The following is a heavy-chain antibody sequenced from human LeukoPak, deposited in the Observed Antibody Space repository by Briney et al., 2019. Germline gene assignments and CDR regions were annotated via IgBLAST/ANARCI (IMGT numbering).Heavy chain of an antibody. CDR2: IYSDGST. Sequence: GGSLRLSCAASGFSVSSNYITWVRQAPAKGLEWVSVIYSDGSTKYADSVKARFTISRDNSKNTVYLQMNSLRVEDTAVYYCARATFDNWGQGTLVTVSS. CDR3: ARATFDN. CDR1: GFSVSSNY. V-gene: IGHV3-53*01. J-gene: IGHJ4*02.